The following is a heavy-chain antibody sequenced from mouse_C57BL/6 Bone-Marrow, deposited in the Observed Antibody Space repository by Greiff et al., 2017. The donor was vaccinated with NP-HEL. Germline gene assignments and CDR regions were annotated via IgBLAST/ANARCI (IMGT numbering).Heavy chain of an antibody. V-gene: IGHV1-19*01. D-gene: IGHD1-1*01. CDR3: ARWTTVVATDWYFDV. J-gene: IGHJ1*03. CDR2: INPYNGGT. CDR1: GYTFTDYY. Sequence: VQLQQSGPVLVKPGASVKMSCKASGYTFTDYYMNWVKQSHGKSLEWIGVINPYNGGTSYNQKFKGKATLTVDKSSSTAYMELNSLTSEDSAVYYCARWTTVVATDWYFDVWGTGTTVTVSS.